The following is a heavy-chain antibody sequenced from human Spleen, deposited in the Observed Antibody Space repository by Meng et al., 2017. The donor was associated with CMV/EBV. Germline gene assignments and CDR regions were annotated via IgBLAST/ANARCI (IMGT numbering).Heavy chain of an antibody. J-gene: IGHJ4*02. CDR1: YTFTNYG. Sequence: YTFTNYGSSWVRQAPGQGLEWMGWIRTSNGNTNSAQKLQGRLTMTTDTSTSTAYMELRGLRSDDTAVYYCARGYYDTLTGDTYNFDYWGPGTLVTVSS. D-gene: IGHD3-9*01. CDR3: ARGYYDTLTGDTYNFDY. CDR2: IRTSNGNT. V-gene: IGHV1-18*01.